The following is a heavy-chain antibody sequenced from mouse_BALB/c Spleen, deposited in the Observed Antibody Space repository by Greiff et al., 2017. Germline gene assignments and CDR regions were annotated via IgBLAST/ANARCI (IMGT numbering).Heavy chain of an antibody. CDR1: GYTFTDYN. D-gene: IGHD2-3*01. Sequence: DVQLQESGPELVKPGASVKIPCKASGYTFTDYNMDWVKQSHGKSLEWIGDINPNNGGTIYNQKFKGKATLTVDKSSSTAYMELRSLTSEDTAVYYCARNPDGYYAMDYWGQGTSVTVSS. CDR2: INPNNGGT. J-gene: IGHJ4*01. V-gene: IGHV1-18*01. CDR3: ARNPDGYYAMDY.